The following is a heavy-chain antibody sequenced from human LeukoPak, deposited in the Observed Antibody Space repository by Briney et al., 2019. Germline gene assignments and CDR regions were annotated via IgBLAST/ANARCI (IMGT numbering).Heavy chain of an antibody. CDR1: GFTFSSYG. CDR3: AKGPSRITMVRGVIGIDY. J-gene: IGHJ4*02. V-gene: IGHV3-33*06. CDR2: IWYDGSNK. Sequence: GRSVRLSCAASGFTFSSYGMHWVRQAPGKGLEWVAVIWYDGSNKYYADSVKGRFTISRDNSKNTLYLQMNSLRAEDTAVYYCAKGPSRITMVRGVIGIDYWGQGTPVTVSS. D-gene: IGHD3-10*01.